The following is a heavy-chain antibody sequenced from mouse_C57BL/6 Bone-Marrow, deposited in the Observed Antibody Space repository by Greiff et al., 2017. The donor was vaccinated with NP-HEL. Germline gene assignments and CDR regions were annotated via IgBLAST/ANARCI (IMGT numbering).Heavy chain of an antibody. Sequence: VQLKESGGGLVKSGGSLKLFCAASGFTFSSYAMSWVRQTPEKRLEWVATISDGGSYTYYPDNVKGGFTISRDNAKSNLYLKMSHLKSEDTAMYYCAREGGYYHFDYWSRGTTLTVSS. CDR1: GFTFSSYA. CDR3: AREGGYYHFDY. CDR2: ISDGGSYT. J-gene: IGHJ2*01. D-gene: IGHD2-3*01. V-gene: IGHV5-4*01.